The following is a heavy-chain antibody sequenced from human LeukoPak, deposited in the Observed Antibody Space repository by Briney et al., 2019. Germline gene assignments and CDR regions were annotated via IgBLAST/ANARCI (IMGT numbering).Heavy chain of an antibody. CDR3: ARSGIHSSGYYWGLEFEGAYYFDY. D-gene: IGHD3-22*01. Sequence: PSETLSLTCTVSGGSISSGSYYWSWIRQPAGKGLEWIGRIYTSGSTNYNPSLKSRVTISVDTSKNQFSLKLSSVTAADTAVYYCARSGIHSSGYYWGLEFEGAYYFDYWGQGTLVTVSS. V-gene: IGHV4-61*02. CDR2: IYTSGST. CDR1: GGSISSGSYY. J-gene: IGHJ4*02.